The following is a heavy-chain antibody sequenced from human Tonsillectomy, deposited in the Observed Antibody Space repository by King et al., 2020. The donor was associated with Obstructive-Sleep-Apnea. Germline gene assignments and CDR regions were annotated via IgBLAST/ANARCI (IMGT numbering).Heavy chain of an antibody. J-gene: IGHJ6*02. CDR1: GGSISSDF. CDR3: ARARGVVGAGSNGMDV. D-gene: IGHD2-15*01. V-gene: IGHV4-59*01. CDR2: IYYTGST. Sequence: QLQESGPGLVKPSETLSLTCTVSGGSISSDFWIWIRQPPGKGPECIAYIYYTGSTNYNPSLKSRVTISVDTSKNQFSLKLRSVTAADTAVYYCARARGVVGAGSNGMDVWGRGTTVTVSS.